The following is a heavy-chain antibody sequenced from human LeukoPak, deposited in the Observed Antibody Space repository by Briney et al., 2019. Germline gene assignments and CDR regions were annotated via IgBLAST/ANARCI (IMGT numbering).Heavy chain of an antibody. CDR1: GFTFSSYA. CDR3: ARDYSGSYSLDY. J-gene: IGHJ4*02. CDR2: ISYDGSNK. Sequence: PGGSLRLSCAASGFTFSSYAMHWVRQAPGKGLEWVAVISYDGSNKYYADSVKGRFTISRDNSKNTLYLQMDSLRAEDTAVYYCARDYSGSYSLDYWGQGTLVTVSS. V-gene: IGHV3-30-3*01. D-gene: IGHD1-26*01.